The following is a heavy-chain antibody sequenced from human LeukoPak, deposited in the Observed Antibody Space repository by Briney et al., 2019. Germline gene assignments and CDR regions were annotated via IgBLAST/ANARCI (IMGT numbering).Heavy chain of an antibody. CDR1: GGSITSYY. Sequence: PSETLSLTCTVSGGSITSYYWSWIRQPAGKGLEWIGRLYTSGSTNFNPSLKSRVTMSVDTSKNQFSLKLISVTAADTAVYYCARARYFDWLPRSYYYYGMDVWGQGTTVTVSS. CDR2: LYTSGST. D-gene: IGHD3-9*01. CDR3: ARARYFDWLPRSYYYYGMDV. V-gene: IGHV4-4*07. J-gene: IGHJ6*02.